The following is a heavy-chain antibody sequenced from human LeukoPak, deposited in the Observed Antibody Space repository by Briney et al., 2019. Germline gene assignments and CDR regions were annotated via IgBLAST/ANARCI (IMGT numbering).Heavy chain of an antibody. J-gene: IGHJ4*02. D-gene: IGHD3-9*01. CDR1: GGSISSYY. V-gene: IGHV4-59*01. Sequence: SETLSLTCTVSGGSISSYYWSWIRQPPGKGLEWIGYIYYSGSTNYNPSLKSRVTISVDTSKNQFSLKLSSVTAADTAVYYCASSYYDILTGYYAAGGYFDYWGQGTLVTVSS. CDR2: IYYSGST. CDR3: ASSYYDILTGYYAAGGYFDY.